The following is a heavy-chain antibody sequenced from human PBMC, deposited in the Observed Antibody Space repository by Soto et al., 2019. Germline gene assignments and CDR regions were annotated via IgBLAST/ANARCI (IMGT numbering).Heavy chain of an antibody. CDR2: IYHSGST. V-gene: IGHV4-30-2*01. CDR1: GGSISSSGYS. D-gene: IGHD4-17*01. CDR3: ARAMTTVTTLDY. J-gene: IGHJ4*02. Sequence: TLSLPCTVSGGSISSSGYSWSSIRQPPGKGLEWIGYIYHSGSTYYNPSLKSRVTISVDRSKNQFSLKLSSVTAADTALYYCARAMTTVTTLDYWGQGTLVTSPQ.